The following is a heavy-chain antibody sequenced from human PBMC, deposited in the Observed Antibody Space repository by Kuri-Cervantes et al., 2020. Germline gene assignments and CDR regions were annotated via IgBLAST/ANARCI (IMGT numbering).Heavy chain of an antibody. J-gene: IGHJ4*02. D-gene: IGHD3-22*01. CDR1: GYTFTSYA. CDR2: ISAYNGNT. V-gene: IGHV1-18*01. Sequence: ASVKVSCKASGYTFTSYAMNWVRQAPGQGLEWMGWISAYNGNTNYAQKLQGRVTMTTDTSTSTAYMELRSLRSDDTAVYYCARVGYYYDSSGYLRWGVAFDYWGQGTLVTVSS. CDR3: ARVGYYYDSSGYLRWGVAFDY.